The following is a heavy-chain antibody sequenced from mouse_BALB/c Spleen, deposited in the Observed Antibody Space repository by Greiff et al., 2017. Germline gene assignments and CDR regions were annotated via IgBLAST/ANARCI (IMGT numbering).Heavy chain of an antibody. CDR1: GYTFTSYY. V-gene: IGHV1S56*01. CDR3: ARLDGYDY. D-gene: IGHD2-3*01. J-gene: IGHJ2*01. CDR2: IYPGNVNT. Sequence: VQLQQSGPELVKPGASVRISCKASGYTFTSYYIHWVKQRPGQGLEWIGWIYPGNVNTKYNEKFKGKATLTADKSSSTAYMQLSSLTSEDSAVYFCARLDGYDYGGQGTTLTVSS.